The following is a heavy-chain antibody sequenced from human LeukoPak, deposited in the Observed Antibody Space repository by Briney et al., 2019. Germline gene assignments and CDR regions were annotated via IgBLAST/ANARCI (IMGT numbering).Heavy chain of an antibody. Sequence: KSSETLSLTCSVSGVSISSSSYYWGWIRQPPGKGLEWIGSIYYSGSTNYNPSLKSRVTISVDTSKNQFSLKLSSVTAADTAVYYCARAFYDSSGYYNYYYGMDVWGQGTTVTVSS. CDR2: IYYSGST. V-gene: IGHV4-39*07. J-gene: IGHJ6*02. CDR3: ARAFYDSSGYYNYYYGMDV. D-gene: IGHD3-22*01. CDR1: GVSISSSSYY.